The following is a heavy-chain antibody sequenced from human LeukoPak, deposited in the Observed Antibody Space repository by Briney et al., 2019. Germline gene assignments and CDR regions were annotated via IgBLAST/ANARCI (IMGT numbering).Heavy chain of an antibody. CDR1: GGSFSSEA. J-gene: IGHJ4*02. CDR3: GRDLRRATDL. CDR2: IIPLLGIT. Sequence: SVKVSCRASGGSFSSEAITWVPQAPGQGLEWVARIIPLLGITNYAPTLQSRGAITADKVTGTFYMELDSLRSEDTAVYYCGRDLRRATDLWGQGTLVTVSS. V-gene: IGHV1-69*04.